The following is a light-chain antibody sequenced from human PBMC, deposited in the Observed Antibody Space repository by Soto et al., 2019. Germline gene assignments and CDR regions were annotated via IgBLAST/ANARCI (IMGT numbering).Light chain of an antibody. V-gene: IGKV1-39*01. CDR1: QTLMNY. Sequence: DIQVTQSPSSLSASVGDRVTITCRTSQTLMNYLNWYQQKPGKAPKLLIYAASNLQSGVPSRFSGSGSETDFTLTISNLQPEDFATYYCQQSYSASVTFGQGTKVDIK. CDR3: QQSYSASVT. J-gene: IGKJ1*01. CDR2: AAS.